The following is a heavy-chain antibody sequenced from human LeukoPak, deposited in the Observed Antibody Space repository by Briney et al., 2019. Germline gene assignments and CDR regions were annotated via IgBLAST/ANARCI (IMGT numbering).Heavy chain of an antibody. CDR1: GFTFSSYG. J-gene: IGHJ6*02. V-gene: IGHV3-30*18. D-gene: IGHD3-10*01. Sequence: GGSLRLSCAASGFTFSSYGMHWVRQAPGKGLEWVAVISYDGSNKYYADTVKGRFTISRDNSKNTLYLQMNSLRAEDTAVYYCAKELWFGELSPEYYYYYYGMDVWGQGTTVTVSS. CDR3: AKELWFGELSPEYYYYYYGMDV. CDR2: ISYDGSNK.